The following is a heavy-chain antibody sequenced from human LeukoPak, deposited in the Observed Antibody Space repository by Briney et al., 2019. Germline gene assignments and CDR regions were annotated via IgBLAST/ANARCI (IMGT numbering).Heavy chain of an antibody. Sequence: GGSLRLSCVTSGFTFSTHAMHWVRQAPDKGLEWVAFIRYDGNNKNYADSAKGRFTISRDNSKNTLFLQMNSLRLEDTGVYYWTRGDDFGSNTRLPKFNWFDPWGQGTLVTVSS. V-gene: IGHV3-30*02. J-gene: IGHJ5*02. D-gene: IGHD3-3*01. CDR1: GFTFSTHA. CDR2: IRYDGNNK. CDR3: TRGDDFGSNTRLPKFNWFDP.